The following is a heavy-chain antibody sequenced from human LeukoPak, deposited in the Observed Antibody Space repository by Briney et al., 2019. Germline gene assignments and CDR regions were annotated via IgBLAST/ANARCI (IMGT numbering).Heavy chain of an antibody. D-gene: IGHD1-1*01. CDR1: GFTFNNYA. J-gene: IGHJ6*03. CDR2: VSGSGGAT. V-gene: IGHV3-23*01. CDR3: AKNRGGTYKYYMDV. Sequence: GGSLRLSCAASGFTFNNYAMSWVRQAPGMGLEWLSYVSGSGGATYYAASVKGRFTISRDNSKNRVYLQMGSLRAEDTAVYYCAKNRGGTYKYYMDVWGNGTTVTVSS.